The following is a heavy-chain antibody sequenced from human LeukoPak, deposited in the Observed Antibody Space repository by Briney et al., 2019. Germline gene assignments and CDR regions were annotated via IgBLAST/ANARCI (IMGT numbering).Heavy chain of an antibody. V-gene: IGHV4-34*01. CDR3: ARGRYLTTLGGAAAGFLDY. D-gene: IGHD6-13*01. CDR2: INHSGST. Sequence: SETLSLTCGVYSGSFSRYYWNWLRQSPGKGLEWIGEINHSGSTNYNPSLKSRVTMSVDTSQKQFSLRLTSVRAADTAVYYCARGRYLTTLGGAAAGFLDYWGQGTVVTVSS. J-gene: IGHJ4*02. CDR1: SGSFSRYY.